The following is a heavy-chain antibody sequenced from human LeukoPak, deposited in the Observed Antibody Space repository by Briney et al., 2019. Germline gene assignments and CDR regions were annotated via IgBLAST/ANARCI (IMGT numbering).Heavy chain of an antibody. Sequence: SETLSLTCTVSGGSVSSGSYYWSWIRQPPGKGLEWIGYIYYSGSTNHNPSLKSRVTISVDTSKNQFSLKLSSVTAADTAVYYCARDGDYGGPYYFDYWGQGTLVTVSS. V-gene: IGHV4-61*01. D-gene: IGHD4-17*01. J-gene: IGHJ4*02. CDR1: GGSVSSGSYY. CDR3: ARDGDYGGPYYFDY. CDR2: IYYSGST.